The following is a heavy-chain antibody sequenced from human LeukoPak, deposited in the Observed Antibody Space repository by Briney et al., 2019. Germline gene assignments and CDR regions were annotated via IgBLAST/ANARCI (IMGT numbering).Heavy chain of an antibody. J-gene: IGHJ3*02. V-gene: IGHV3-23*01. CDR2: IHGGGDVT. CDR1: GFTFSNYA. D-gene: IGHD2-15*01. Sequence: PGGSLRLSCAVSGFTFSNYAMNWVRQAPEKGLEWVSTIHGGGDVTYYADSVKGRFTISRDNSRNTLYLQMNSLRAEDTAVYYCAKGVAPDAFDIWGQGTMVTVSS. CDR3: AKGVAPDAFDI.